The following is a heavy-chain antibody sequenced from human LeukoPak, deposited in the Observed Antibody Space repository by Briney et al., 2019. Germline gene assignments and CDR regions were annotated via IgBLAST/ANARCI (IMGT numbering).Heavy chain of an antibody. CDR2: ISYDGSNE. CDR3: AKVTSDY. J-gene: IGHJ4*02. Sequence: GGSLRLSCAASGFTFSSDGMHWVRQAPGKGLEWVAVISYDGSNEYYADSVKGRFTISRDNSKNTLYLQMNSLRAEDTAVYYCAKVTSDYWGQGILVTVSS. D-gene: IGHD2-21*02. V-gene: IGHV3-30*18. CDR1: GFTFSSDG.